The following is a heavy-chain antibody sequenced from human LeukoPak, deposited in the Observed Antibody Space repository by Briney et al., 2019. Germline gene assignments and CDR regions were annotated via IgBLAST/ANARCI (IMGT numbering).Heavy chain of an antibody. D-gene: IGHD3-22*01. CDR1: GFTFSSYS. Sequence: GGSLRLSCAASGFTFSSYSMNWVRQAPGKGLEWVSSISSSSSYIYYADSVKGRFTISRDNAKNSLYLQMNSLRAEDTAVYYCARDRGYYDSSGALGYWGQGTLVTVSS. CDR2: ISSSSSYI. J-gene: IGHJ4*02. CDR3: ARDRGYYDSSGALGY. V-gene: IGHV3-21*01.